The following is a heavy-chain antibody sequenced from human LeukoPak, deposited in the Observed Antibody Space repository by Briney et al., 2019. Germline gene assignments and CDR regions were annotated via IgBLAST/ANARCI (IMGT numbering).Heavy chain of an antibody. CDR2: ISYDGSNK. J-gene: IGHJ4*02. CDR3: ATIAAAGTPDLRVY. V-gene: IGHV3-30-3*01. D-gene: IGHD6-13*01. Sequence: GGSLRLSCAASGFTFSSYAMYWVRQAPGKGLEWMTVISYDGSNKYYADSVKGRFTISRDNSKNTLYLQMNSLRAEDTSVYYCATIAAAGTPDLRVYWGQGTLVTVSS. CDR1: GFTFSSYA.